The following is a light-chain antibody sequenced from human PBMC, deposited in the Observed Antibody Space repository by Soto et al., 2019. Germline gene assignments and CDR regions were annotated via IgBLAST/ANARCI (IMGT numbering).Light chain of an antibody. CDR1: ISDVGGYYY. Sequence: QSVLTQPASVSGSPGQSITISCTGTISDVGGYYYVSWYQHHPGKAPKLIIYEVTNRPSGVSSRFSGSNSGNTASLIISGLQAEDEAEYYCSSYTSSSAPHVVFGGGTKLTVL. CDR3: SSYTSSSAPHVV. V-gene: IGLV2-14*01. J-gene: IGLJ2*01. CDR2: EVT.